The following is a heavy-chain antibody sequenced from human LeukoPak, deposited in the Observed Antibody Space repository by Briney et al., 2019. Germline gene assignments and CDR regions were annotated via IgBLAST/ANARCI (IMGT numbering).Heavy chain of an antibody. V-gene: IGHV3-21*01. CDR2: ITSSTSYI. Sequence: GGSLRLSCAASGFTFSNYNMNWVRQAPGKGLEWVSSITSSTSYIYYADSVKGRFTISRDNAKNSLYLQMNSLRAEDTAVYYCARDDILTGYPTPFDYWGQGTLVTVSS. CDR1: GFTFSNYN. D-gene: IGHD3-9*01. J-gene: IGHJ4*02. CDR3: ARDDILTGYPTPFDY.